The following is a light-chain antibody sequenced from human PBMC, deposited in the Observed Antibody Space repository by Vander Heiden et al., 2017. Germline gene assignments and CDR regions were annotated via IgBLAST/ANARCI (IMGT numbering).Light chain of an antibody. J-gene: IGKJ1*01. V-gene: IGKV1-6*01. CDR2: GAS. CDR3: LQDYNYPAT. CDR1: QGIRND. Sequence: AIQMTQSPSSLSASVGDRVTITCRASQGIRNDVGWYQQKPGKAPKLLIYGASSLHSGVPSRFSGSGSGTDFTLTISSLQPEDFATYYCLQDYNYPATFGQGTKVEIK.